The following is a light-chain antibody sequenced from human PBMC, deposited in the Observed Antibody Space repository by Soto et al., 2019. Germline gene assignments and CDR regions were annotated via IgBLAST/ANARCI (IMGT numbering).Light chain of an antibody. CDR2: RNN. CDR1: TSNIGTNY. J-gene: IGLJ1*01. CDR3: AAWDDSLSGHYV. V-gene: IGLV1-47*01. Sequence: QCLLTQPPSASGTPGQRFTISCSGSTSNIGTNYIYWYHQLPGTAPKLLISRNNQRPSGVPDRFSGSKSGTSASLAISGLRSEDEGDYYCAAWDDSLSGHYVFGTGTKV.